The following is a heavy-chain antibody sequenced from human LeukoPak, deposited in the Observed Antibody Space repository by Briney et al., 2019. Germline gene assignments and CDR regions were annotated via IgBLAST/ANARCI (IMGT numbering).Heavy chain of an antibody. D-gene: IGHD2-8*02. Sequence: GGSLRLSCAASGITVNTDYMSWVRQAPGKGLEWVSIIYSGGATFYADSVKGRFTISRDNSKNTVYLQMSSLSAEDTALYYCARSDGYCAGGSCSPDYWGQGTLVTVSS. CDR1: GITVNTDY. CDR3: ARSDGYCAGGSCSPDY. CDR2: IYSGGAT. V-gene: IGHV3-66*02. J-gene: IGHJ4*02.